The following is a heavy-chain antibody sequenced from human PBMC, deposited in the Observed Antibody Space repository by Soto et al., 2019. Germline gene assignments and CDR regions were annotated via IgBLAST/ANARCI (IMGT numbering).Heavy chain of an antibody. J-gene: IGHJ4*02. D-gene: IGHD3-22*01. CDR1: GFTFSNAW. Sequence: EVQLVESGGGLVKPGGSLRLSCAASGFTFSNAWMSWVRQAPGKGLEWVGRIKSKTDGGTTDYAAPVKGRFTISRDDSKNTLYLQMNSLKTEDTAVYYCTTDYYDSSAFDYWGQGTLVTVSS. V-gene: IGHV3-15*01. CDR3: TTDYYDSSAFDY. CDR2: IKSKTDGGTT.